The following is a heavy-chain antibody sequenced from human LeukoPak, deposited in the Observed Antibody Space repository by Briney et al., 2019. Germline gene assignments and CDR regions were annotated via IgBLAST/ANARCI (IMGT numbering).Heavy chain of an antibody. Sequence: SETLSLTCPVYGWSFSGYYWSWIRQPPGKGLEWIGEINHSGSTNYNPSLKSRVTISVDTSKNQLSLKLSCVTAADTAVYYCAISPSLYYDFWSGYSPSGWFDPWGQGTLVTVSS. D-gene: IGHD3-3*01. CDR2: INHSGST. V-gene: IGHV4-34*01. CDR3: AISPSLYYDFWSGYSPSGWFDP. J-gene: IGHJ5*02. CDR1: GWSFSGYY.